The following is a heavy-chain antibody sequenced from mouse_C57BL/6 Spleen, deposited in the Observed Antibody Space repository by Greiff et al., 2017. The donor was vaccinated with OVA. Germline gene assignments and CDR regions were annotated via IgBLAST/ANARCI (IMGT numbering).Heavy chain of an antibody. J-gene: IGHJ3*01. V-gene: IGHV1-55*01. CDR3: ARAYGNYEGFAY. CDR2: IYPGSGST. D-gene: IGHD2-1*01. CDR1: GYTFTSYW. Sequence: QVHVKQPGAELVKPGASVKMSCKASGYTFTSYWITWVKQRPGQGLEWIGDIYPGSGSTNYNEKFKSKATLTVDTSSSTAYMQLSSLTSEDSAVYYCARAYGNYEGFAYWGQGTLVTVSA.